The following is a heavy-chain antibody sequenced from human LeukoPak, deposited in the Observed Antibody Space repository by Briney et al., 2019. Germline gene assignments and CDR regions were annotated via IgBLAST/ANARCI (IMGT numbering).Heavy chain of an antibody. CDR3: ARGVEPLAANTLAY. CDR1: GFTVITND. V-gene: IGHV3-53*01. D-gene: IGHD1-14*01. J-gene: IGHJ4*02. Sequence: GGSLRLSCAASGFTVITNDMTWVRQAPGKGLEWGSVLYSDGNTKYADSVQGRFTISRDNSKNALYLEMNSLSPDDTAVYYCARGVEPLAANTLAYWGQGTLVTVSS. CDR2: LYSDGNT.